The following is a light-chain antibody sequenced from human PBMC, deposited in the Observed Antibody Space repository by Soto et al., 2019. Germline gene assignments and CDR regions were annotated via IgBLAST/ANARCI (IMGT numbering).Light chain of an antibody. V-gene: IGKV3-20*01. Sequence: EIVMTQSPATVSVSPWERVTLSCVASQSVTSNLAWYQQKPGQAPRLLIYGASSRATGIPDRFSGSGSGTDFTLTISRLEPEDFAVYYCQQYGSSPPITFGQGTRLEIK. J-gene: IGKJ5*01. CDR3: QQYGSSPPIT. CDR1: QSVTSN. CDR2: GAS.